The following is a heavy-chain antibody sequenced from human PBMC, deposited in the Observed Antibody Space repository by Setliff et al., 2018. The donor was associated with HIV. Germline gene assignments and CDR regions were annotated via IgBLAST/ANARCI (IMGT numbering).Heavy chain of an antibody. V-gene: IGHV4-34*01. CDR2: INHSGST. CDR1: GGSFSDHY. CDR3: ARTRILRMDG. D-gene: IGHD2-15*01. Sequence: SETLSLTCAVYGGSFSDHYWSWIRQPPGKGLEWIGEINHSGSTNYNPSLKSRVTISVDTSKNQFSLKLSSVTAADTAVYYCARTRILRMDGWGKGTTVTVSS. J-gene: IGHJ6*03.